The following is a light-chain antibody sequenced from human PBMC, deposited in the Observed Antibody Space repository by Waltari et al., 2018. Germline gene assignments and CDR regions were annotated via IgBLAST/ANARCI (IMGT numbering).Light chain of an antibody. Sequence: QSVLTQPPSASGSPGQSVTISCTGTDDDIGGYEYVSWYQQHPGKAPKVLIYEVTKRPSGVPDRFSGSKSGNTASLTVSGLQAEDEADYYCSSYAGRNIVIFGGGTKLTVL. J-gene: IGLJ2*01. CDR3: SSYAGRNIVI. CDR1: DDDIGGYEY. V-gene: IGLV2-8*01. CDR2: EVT.